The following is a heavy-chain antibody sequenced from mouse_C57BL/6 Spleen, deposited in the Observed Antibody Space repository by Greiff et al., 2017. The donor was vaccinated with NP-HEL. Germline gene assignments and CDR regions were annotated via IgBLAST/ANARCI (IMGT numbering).Heavy chain of an antibody. CDR3: ARRDSYGSRGVDY. CDR2: IHPNSGST. J-gene: IGHJ2*01. Sequence: QVQLQQPGAELVKPGASVKLSCKASGYTFTSYWMHWVKQRPGQGLEWIGMIHPNSGSTNYNEKFKSKATLTVDKSSSTAYMQLSSLTSEDSAVYYCARRDSYGSRGVDYWGQGTTLTVSS. V-gene: IGHV1-64*01. CDR1: GYTFTSYW. D-gene: IGHD1-1*01.